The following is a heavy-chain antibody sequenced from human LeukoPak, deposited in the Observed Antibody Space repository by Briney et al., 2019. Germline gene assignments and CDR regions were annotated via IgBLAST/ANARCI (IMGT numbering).Heavy chain of an antibody. D-gene: IGHD3-3*01. CDR2: IYYSGST. J-gene: IGHJ4*02. CDR1: GGSISSYY. CDR3: ARAPFGPFDY. Sequence: SQTLSLTCTVSGGSISSYYWTWIRQPPGKGLEWIGYIYYSGSTNYNPSLKSRVTISVDMSENQFSLKLSSVTAADTAMYYCARAPFGPFDYWGQGTLVTVSS. V-gene: IGHV4-59*01.